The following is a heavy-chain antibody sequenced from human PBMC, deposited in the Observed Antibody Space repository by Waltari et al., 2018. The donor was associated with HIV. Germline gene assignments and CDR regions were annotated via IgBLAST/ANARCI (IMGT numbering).Heavy chain of an antibody. Sequence: QVQLQQWGAGLLKPSETLSLTCAVYGGSFSGYYWSWIRQSPGRGLEWIGEINHSGRPNSNPSLKRRVTISVDTSKTQFSLRLSSVTAADMAVYYCSRVNFYDRVLPYFQPWGQGTLVTVSS. CDR1: GGSFSGYY. V-gene: IGHV4-34*01. CDR2: INHSGRP. CDR3: SRVNFYDRVLPYFQP. J-gene: IGHJ1*01. D-gene: IGHD3-22*01.